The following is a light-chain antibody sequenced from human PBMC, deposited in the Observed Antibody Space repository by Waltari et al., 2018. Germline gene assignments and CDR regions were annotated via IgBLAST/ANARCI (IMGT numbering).Light chain of an antibody. J-gene: IGKJ4*01. CDR3: QQYSGWSLT. CDR1: QSISTN. CDR2: GAS. Sequence: EIVMTQSPATLSVSPGEGVTLSCRASQSISTNLAWYQQKPGPTPRLLIYGASTRATGIPVRFSGSGSGTEFTLTISSLQSEDFAVYYCQQYSGWSLTFGGGTKVERK. V-gene: IGKV3-15*01.